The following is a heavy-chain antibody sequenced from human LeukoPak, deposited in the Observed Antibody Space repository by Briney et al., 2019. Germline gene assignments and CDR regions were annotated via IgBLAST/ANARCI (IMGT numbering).Heavy chain of an antibody. CDR1: GYTFTRYD. CDR2: MNPNSGNT. Sequence: ASVKVPCKASGYTFTRYDINWVRQATGQGLEWMGWMNPNSGNTGYAQKFQGRVTITRNTSISTAYMELSSLRSEDTAVYYCARRLRDTDAFDIWGQGTMVTVSS. V-gene: IGHV1-8*03. CDR3: ARRLRDTDAFDI. D-gene: IGHD5-18*01. J-gene: IGHJ3*02.